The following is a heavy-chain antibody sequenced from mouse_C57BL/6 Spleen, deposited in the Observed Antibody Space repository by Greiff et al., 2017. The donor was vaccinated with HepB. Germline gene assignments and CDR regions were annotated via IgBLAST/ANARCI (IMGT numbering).Heavy chain of an antibody. V-gene: IGHV1-52*01. CDR2: IDPSDSET. J-gene: IGHJ3*01. CDR1: GYTFTSYW. Sequence: QVQLQQSGAELVRPGSSVKLSCKASGYTFTSYWMHWVKQRPIQGLEWIGNIDPSDSETHYNQKFKDKATLTVDKSSSTAYMQLSSLTSEDSAVYYCARRDSNSFAYWGQGTLVTVSA. CDR3: ARRDSNSFAY. D-gene: IGHD3-3*01.